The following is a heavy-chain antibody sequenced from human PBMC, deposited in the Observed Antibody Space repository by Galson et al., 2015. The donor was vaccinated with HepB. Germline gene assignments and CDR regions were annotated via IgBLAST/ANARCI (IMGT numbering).Heavy chain of an antibody. CDR1: RFTFSSYA. Sequence: SLRLSCAASRFTFSSYAMHWVRQAPGKGLEYVSVINSNGDSTYYADSVKGRFIISRDNSKNTLYLQMSSLRAEDTAVYYCVSLRFLEWLSLKDDASDIWGQGTMVTVSS. CDR3: VSLRFLEWLSLKDDASDI. CDR2: INSNGDST. V-gene: IGHV3-64D*08. J-gene: IGHJ3*02. D-gene: IGHD3-3*01.